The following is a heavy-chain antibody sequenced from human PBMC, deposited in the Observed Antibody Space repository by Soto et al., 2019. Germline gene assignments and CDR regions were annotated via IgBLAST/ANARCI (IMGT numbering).Heavy chain of an antibody. CDR1: GFSLSTSGVG. CDR3: AHKGSGSRAIDY. J-gene: IGHJ4*02. V-gene: IGHV2-5*02. D-gene: IGHD3-10*01. CDR2: IYWDDSK. Sequence: QITLKESGPTLVKPTQTLTLTCTFSGFSLSTSGVGVGWIRQPPGKALEWLAVIYWDDSKTYSQSLKSRLTITKDTSRDQVVLTMTNMDPVDTATYYCAHKGSGSRAIDYWGQGALVTVSS.